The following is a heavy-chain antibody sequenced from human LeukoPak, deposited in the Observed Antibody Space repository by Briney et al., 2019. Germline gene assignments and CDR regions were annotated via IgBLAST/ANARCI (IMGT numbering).Heavy chain of an antibody. CDR3: ASITMVRGVMTGMDV. CDR2: IDPSDSYT. J-gene: IGHJ6*04. D-gene: IGHD3-10*01. Sequence: GESLRISCKGSGYSFTSYWISWVRQMPGKGLEWMGRIDPSDSYTNYSPSFQGHVAISADKSISTAYLQWSSPKASDTAMYYCASITMVRGVMTGMDVWGKGTTVTVSS. V-gene: IGHV5-10-1*01. CDR1: GYSFTSYW.